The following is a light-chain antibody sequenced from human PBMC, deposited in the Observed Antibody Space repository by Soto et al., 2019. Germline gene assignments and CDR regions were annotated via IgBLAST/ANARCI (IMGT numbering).Light chain of an antibody. V-gene: IGKV1-5*03. J-gene: IGKJ1*01. CDR1: QSVDPC. Sequence: DIQMTQSPSALSASVGDTVTITCRASQSVDPCWAWYQQKPGKAPHLLIYKASRLETGVPSRFRGSGSVTAYTLTITGLQPDDVATYDCQQLYREPRTVGQGTKGEI. CDR2: KAS. CDR3: QQLYREPRT.